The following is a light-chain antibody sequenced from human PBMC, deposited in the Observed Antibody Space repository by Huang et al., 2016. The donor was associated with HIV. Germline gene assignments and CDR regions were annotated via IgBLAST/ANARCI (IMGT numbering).Light chain of an antibody. CDR3: QQRSDWPPT. V-gene: IGKV3-11*01. CDR1: RSVSIY. Sequence: EIVLTQSPATLSLSPGERATLSCRASRSVSIYLAWYQQKPGQAPRLLIYDASNRATGIPARFSGSGSGTDFTLNISSLEPEDFAVYYCQQRSDWPPTFGGGTKVEIK. J-gene: IGKJ4*01. CDR2: DAS.